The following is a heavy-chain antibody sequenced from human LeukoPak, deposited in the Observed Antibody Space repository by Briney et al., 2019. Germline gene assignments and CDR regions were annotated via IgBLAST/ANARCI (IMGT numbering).Heavy chain of an antibody. CDR3: ARGMLLGYSSGSLVY. CDR1: GYTFTGYY. D-gene: IGHD6-19*01. J-gene: IGHJ4*02. CDR2: INPNSGGT. V-gene: IGHV1-2*06. Sequence: ASVTVSCKASGYTFTGYYMHWVRQGPGQGLEWMGLINPNSGGTSYAQKFQGKVTMTRGTSISTAYMELSRLRSDDTAVYECARGMLLGYSSGSLVYWGQGTLVTVSS.